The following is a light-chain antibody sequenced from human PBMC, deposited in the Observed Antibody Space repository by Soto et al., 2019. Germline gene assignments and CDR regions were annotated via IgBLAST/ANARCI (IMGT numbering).Light chain of an antibody. Sequence: DIHMTQSPSTLSASVGDRVTITCRASQSLSSWLAWYQQKPGKAPKLLIYEASSLESGVPSRFSGSGSGIEFTLAITGLQPDDFATYYCQQYDSYPWTFGQGTKVEIK. CDR3: QQYDSYPWT. V-gene: IGKV1-5*03. J-gene: IGKJ1*01. CDR2: EAS. CDR1: QSLSSW.